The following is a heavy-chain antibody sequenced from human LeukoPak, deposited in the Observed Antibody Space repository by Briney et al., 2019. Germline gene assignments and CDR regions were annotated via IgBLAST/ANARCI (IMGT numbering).Heavy chain of an antibody. D-gene: IGHD3-10*01. CDR3: VRDSPKLYQHYLAH. V-gene: IGHV3-33*01. J-gene: IGHJ4*02. CDR1: GFAFSSYG. Sequence: QAGGSLRLSCAASGFAFSSYGMPWVRQAPGKGLEWVAVVWHDGSNRYYAESVKGRFAISRDNSKNTVSLQMNSLRVEDTAVYYCVRDSPKLYQHYLAHWGQGALVTVSS. CDR2: VWHDGSNR.